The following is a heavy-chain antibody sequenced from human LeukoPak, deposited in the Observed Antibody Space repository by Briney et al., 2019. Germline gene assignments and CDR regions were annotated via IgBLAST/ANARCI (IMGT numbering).Heavy chain of an antibody. CDR3: GKSGSRDWDYFEY. CDR1: GFTLSCYA. V-gene: IGHV3-23*01. Sequence: AGPMTLSCAASGFTLSCYAMICVRKAPGKCVDSVSTISCDGGDTHYADSVRGRFTISRANSKNTLFMQMNSLRAEDTAVYYCGKSGSRDWDYFEYWGQGTLVTASS. CDR2: ISCDGGDT. J-gene: IGHJ4*02. D-gene: IGHD6-19*01.